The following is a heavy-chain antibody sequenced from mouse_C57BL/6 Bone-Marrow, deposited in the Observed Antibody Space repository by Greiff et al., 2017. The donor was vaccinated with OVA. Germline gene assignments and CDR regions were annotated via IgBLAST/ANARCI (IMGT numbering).Heavy chain of an antibody. V-gene: IGHV1-82*01. J-gene: IGHJ2*01. CDR1: GYAFSSSW. Sequence: QVQLKQSGPELVKPGASVKLSCKASGYAFSSSWMNWVKQRPGKGLEWIGRIYPGVGDTNYNGKFKGKATLTADKSSSTAYMQLSSLTSEDSAVYFCARGLRLDYWGQGTTLTVSS. D-gene: IGHD2-4*01. CDR3: ARGLRLDY. CDR2: IYPGVGDT.